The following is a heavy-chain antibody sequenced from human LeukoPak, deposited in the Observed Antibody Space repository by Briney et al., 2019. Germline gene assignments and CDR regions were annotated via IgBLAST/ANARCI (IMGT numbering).Heavy chain of an antibody. D-gene: IGHD6-13*01. V-gene: IGHV3-21*04. CDR2: MDSSSTYI. CDR3: ARFSIAAARSFLDH. J-gene: IGHJ4*02. CDR1: GFTFNTHS. Sequence: GGSLRLSCVASGFTFNTHSMNWVRQAPGKGLEWVSAMDSSSTYIFYGDSVKGRFTISRDNAKNSLFLQMNSLRAEDTAVYYCARFSIAAARSFLDHWGQGALVTVSS.